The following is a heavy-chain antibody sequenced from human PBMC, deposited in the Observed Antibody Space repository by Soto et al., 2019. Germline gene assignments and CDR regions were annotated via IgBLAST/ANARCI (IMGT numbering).Heavy chain of an antibody. CDR1: GGSISSYY. V-gene: IGHV4-59*01. Sequence: SETLSLTCTVSGGSISSYYWSWIRQPPGKGLEWIGYIYYSGSTNYNPSLKSRVTISVDTSKNQFSLKLSSVTAADTAVYYCARVRSENPDYWGQGTLVTVSS. CDR3: ARVRSENPDY. J-gene: IGHJ4*02. CDR2: IYYSGST.